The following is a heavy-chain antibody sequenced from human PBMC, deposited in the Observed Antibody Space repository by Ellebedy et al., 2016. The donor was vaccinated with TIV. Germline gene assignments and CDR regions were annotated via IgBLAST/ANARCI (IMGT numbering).Heavy chain of an antibody. Sequence: GGSLRLXXAASGCTFSSYGMHWVRQAPGKGLEWVAVISYDGSNKYYADSVKGRFTISRDKSKNTLYLQMNSLRAEDTAVYYCAKDNRRITYCMDVWGKGTTVTVSS. J-gene: IGHJ6*03. CDR2: ISYDGSNK. V-gene: IGHV3-30*18. CDR1: GCTFSSYG. CDR3: AKDNRRITYCMDV.